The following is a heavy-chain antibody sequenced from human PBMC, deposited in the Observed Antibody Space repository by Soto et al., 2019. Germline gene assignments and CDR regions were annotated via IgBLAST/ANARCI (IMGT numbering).Heavy chain of an antibody. D-gene: IGHD3-16*02. CDR3: ARHGEYYDYIWGSYRYTRAFDI. CDR1: GYTFTSYD. CDR2: ISAYNGNT. Sequence: GASVKVSCKASGYTFTSYDINWVRQAPGQGLEWMGWISAYNGNTNYAQKLQGRVTMTTDTSTSTAYMELRSLRSDDTAVYYCARHGEYYDYIWGSYRYTRAFDIWGQGTMVTVSS. V-gene: IGHV1-18*01. J-gene: IGHJ3*02.